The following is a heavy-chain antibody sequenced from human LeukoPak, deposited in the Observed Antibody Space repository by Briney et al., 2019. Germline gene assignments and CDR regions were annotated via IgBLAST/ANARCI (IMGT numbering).Heavy chain of an antibody. J-gene: IGHJ1*01. CDR3: AKYSDNSSWYFGYFQH. CDR2: ISGSGGST. CDR1: GFTFSSYA. Sequence: PGGSLRLSCAASGFTFSSYAMSWVRQAPGKGLEWVSAISGSGGSTYYADSVKGRFTISRDNSKNTLYLQMNSLRAEDTAVYYCAKYSDNSSWYFGYFQHWSQGTLVTVSS. V-gene: IGHV3-23*01. D-gene: IGHD6-13*01.